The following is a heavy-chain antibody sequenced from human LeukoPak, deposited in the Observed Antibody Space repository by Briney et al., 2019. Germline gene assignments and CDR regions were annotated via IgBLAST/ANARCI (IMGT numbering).Heavy chain of an antibody. CDR3: ARDYYDRNWFDP. D-gene: IGHD3-3*01. V-gene: IGHV3-48*01. Sequence: GGSLRLSCAASGFTFSSYSMNWVRQAPGKGLEWASYISSSSSTIFYAASVKGRFTISRDNAKNLLFLQMNSLRAEDTAVYYCARDYYDRNWFDPWGQGTLVTVSS. CDR2: ISSSSSTI. J-gene: IGHJ5*02. CDR1: GFTFSSYS.